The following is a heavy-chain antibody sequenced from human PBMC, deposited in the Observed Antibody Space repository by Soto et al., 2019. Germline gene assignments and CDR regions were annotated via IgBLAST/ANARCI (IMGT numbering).Heavy chain of an antibody. D-gene: IGHD1-7*01. J-gene: IGHJ4*02. Sequence: LSLTYSVSDGSISSYYWSWIRQPPGKGLEWIGYIYYSGSTNYNPSLKSRVTISVDTSKNQFSLKLSSVTAADTAVYYCASTSNWNYDFDYWGQGTLVSVSS. CDR2: IYYSGST. CDR3: ASTSNWNYDFDY. CDR1: DGSISSYY. V-gene: IGHV4-59*01.